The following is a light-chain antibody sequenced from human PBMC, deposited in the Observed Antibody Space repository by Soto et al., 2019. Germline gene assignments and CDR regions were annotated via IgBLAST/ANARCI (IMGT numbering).Light chain of an antibody. J-gene: IGKJ3*01. CDR2: GAS. CDR3: QQYGDSPFT. V-gene: IGKV3-20*01. Sequence: EIVLTQSPGTLSLSPGERATLSCRASQSVTSSYLAWYQRKPGQAPRLLIYGASSRATGIPDRFSGSGSGTDFTLTISRLEPEDVAVYYCQQYGDSPFTFGPGTKVDLK. CDR1: QSVTSSY.